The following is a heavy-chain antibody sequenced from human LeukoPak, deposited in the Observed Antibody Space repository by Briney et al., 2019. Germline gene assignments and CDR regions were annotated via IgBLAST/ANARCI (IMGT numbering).Heavy chain of an antibody. Sequence: SETLSLTCTVSGGSISSSSYYWGWIRQPPGKGLEWIGSIYYSGSTYYNPSLKSRVTISVDTSKNQFSLKLSSVTAADTAVYYCASNDFWSGSNDYWGQGTLVTVSS. CDR2: IYYSGST. V-gene: IGHV4-39*07. CDR1: GGSISSSSYY. D-gene: IGHD3-3*01. J-gene: IGHJ4*02. CDR3: ASNDFWSGSNDY.